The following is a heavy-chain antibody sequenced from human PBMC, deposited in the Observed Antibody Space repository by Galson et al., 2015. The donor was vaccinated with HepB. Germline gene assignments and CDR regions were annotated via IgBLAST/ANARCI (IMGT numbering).Heavy chain of an antibody. CDR2: VSGSTSYI. CDR3: ARDGGSFFDY. Sequence: PLGVDGAAHGGTDLTHSMMGAGQAPREGLGGVSFVSGSTSYINYADSVKGRFTIPRDNTKKALYLHMSSLRAEDTAVYYCARDGGSFFDYWGQGTLVTVSS. J-gene: IGHJ4*02. D-gene: IGHD1-26*01. V-gene: IGHV3-21*01. CDR1: GGTDLTHS.